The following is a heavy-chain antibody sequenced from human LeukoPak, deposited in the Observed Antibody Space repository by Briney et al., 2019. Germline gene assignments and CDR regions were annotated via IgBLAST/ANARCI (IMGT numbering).Heavy chain of an antibody. V-gene: IGHV3-23*01. CDR3: AKDDYDILTGYYSIDY. CDR1: GFTCSSYA. D-gene: IGHD3-9*01. J-gene: IGHJ4*02. CDR2: ISGSGGST. Sequence: GGSLRLSCAASGFTCSSYAMSWVRQAPGKGLEWVSAISGSGGSTYYADSVKGRFTISRDNSKNTLYLQMNSLRAEDTAVYYCAKDDYDILTGYYSIDYWGQGTLVTVSS.